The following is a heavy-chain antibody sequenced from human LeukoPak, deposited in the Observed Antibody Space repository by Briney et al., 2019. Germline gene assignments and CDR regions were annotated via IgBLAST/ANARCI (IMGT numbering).Heavy chain of an antibody. Sequence: GGSLRLSCAASGFTLSSYWMHWVRQAPGKGLVWVSRINSDGSSTSFADSVKGRFTISRDNAKNTLYLEMNSLRAEDTAVYYCAKMSGDYGDPFDYWGQGTLVTVSS. J-gene: IGHJ4*02. CDR1: GFTLSSYW. V-gene: IGHV3-74*01. D-gene: IGHD4-17*01. CDR2: INSDGSST. CDR3: AKMSGDYGDPFDY.